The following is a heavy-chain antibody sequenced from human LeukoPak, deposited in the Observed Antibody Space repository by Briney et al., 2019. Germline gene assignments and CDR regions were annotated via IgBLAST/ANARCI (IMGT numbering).Heavy chain of an antibody. J-gene: IGHJ4*02. D-gene: IGHD3-3*01. Sequence: GRSLRLSCAASGFTFSSYGMHWVRQAPGKGLEWVAVISYDGRNKYYADSVKGRFTISRDNSKNTLYLQMNSLRAEDTAVYYCAKRYYDFWSGYPGPRGRLDYWGQGTLVTVSS. CDR3: AKRYYDFWSGYPGPRGRLDY. CDR1: GFTFSSYG. V-gene: IGHV3-30*18. CDR2: ISYDGRNK.